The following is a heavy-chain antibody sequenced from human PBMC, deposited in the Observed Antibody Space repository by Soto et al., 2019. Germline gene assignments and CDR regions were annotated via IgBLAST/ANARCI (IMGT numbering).Heavy chain of an antibody. J-gene: IGHJ6*02. CDR2: INAYNGNT. D-gene: IGHD3-22*01. V-gene: IGHV1-18*01. Sequence: ASVKVSCKASGYTFTSYGISWVRQAPGQGLERMGWINAYNGNTNYAQKFQGRVTITRDTSASTAYMELSSLRSEDTAVYYCASGYYYDSSGYYSDYYYYGMDVWGQGTTVTVSS. CDR1: GYTFTSYG. CDR3: ASGYYYDSSGYYSDYYYYGMDV.